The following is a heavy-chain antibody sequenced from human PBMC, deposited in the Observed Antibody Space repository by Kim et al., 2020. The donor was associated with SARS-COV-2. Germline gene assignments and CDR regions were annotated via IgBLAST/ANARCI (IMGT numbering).Heavy chain of an antibody. V-gene: IGHV3-30*04. Sequence: GGSLRLSCAASGFTFSSYAMHWVRQAPGKGLEWVAVISYDGSNKYYADSVKGRFTISRDNSKNTLYLQMNSLRAEDTAVYYCARERGTGQYCGGDCYLPDYWGQGTLVTVSS. CDR2: ISYDGSNK. D-gene: IGHD2-21*02. CDR3: ARERGTGQYCGGDCYLPDY. CDR1: GFTFSSYA. J-gene: IGHJ4*02.